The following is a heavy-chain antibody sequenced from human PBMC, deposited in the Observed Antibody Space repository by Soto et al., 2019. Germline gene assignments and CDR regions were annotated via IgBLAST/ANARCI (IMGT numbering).Heavy chain of an antibody. Sequence: QLQLQESGPGLVKPSETLSLKCTVSGGSVSSGDYLWGWIRQPPGKGLEWIGSVATSGNTYYNPPPSCRIPVXLDTSADQFSLRLTSVTATDTAVYYCARHDDYKSPPLAFHIWGQGTLVTVSS. J-gene: IGHJ3*02. D-gene: IGHD3-10*01. CDR2: VATSGNT. V-gene: IGHV4-39*01. CDR1: GGSVSSGDYL. CDR3: ARHDDYKSPPLAFHI.